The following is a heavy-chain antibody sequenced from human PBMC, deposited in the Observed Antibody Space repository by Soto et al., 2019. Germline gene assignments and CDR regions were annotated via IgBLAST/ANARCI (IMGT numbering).Heavy chain of an antibody. V-gene: IGHV3-53*02. Sequence: EVQLVETGGGLIQPGGSLRLSCAASGFTVSGNYMSWVRQAPGKGLEWVSGIYNGGCTYYADSVKGRFTISRDNSKNTPYLQMNSLRAEDTAVYYCASTRGRSYDSWGQGTLVTVSS. CDR2: IYNGGCT. D-gene: IGHD5-12*01. J-gene: IGHJ4*02. CDR3: ASTRGRSYDS. CDR1: GFTVSGNY.